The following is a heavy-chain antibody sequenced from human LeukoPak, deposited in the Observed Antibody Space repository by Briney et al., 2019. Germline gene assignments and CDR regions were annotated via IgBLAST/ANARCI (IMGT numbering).Heavy chain of an antibody. V-gene: IGHV1-2*02. CDR1: GYTFTGYY. CDR2: INPNSGGT. D-gene: IGHD2-2*01. J-gene: IGHJ5*02. Sequence: ASVKVSCKASGYTFTGYYMHWARQAPGQGLEWMGWINPNSGGTNYAQKFQGRVTMTRDTSISTSYMELSRLRSDDTAVYYCARGGGYCSSTSCDQRDNWFDPWGQGTLVTVSS. CDR3: ARGGGYCSSTSCDQRDNWFDP.